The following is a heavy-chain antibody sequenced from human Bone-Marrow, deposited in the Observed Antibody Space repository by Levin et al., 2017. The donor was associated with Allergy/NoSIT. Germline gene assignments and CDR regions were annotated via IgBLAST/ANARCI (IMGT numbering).Heavy chain of an antibody. CDR1: GFSFSRHA. V-gene: IGHV3-33*07. CDR3: ARARLSGSYSESDY. CDR2: IWYDGTNK. Sequence: GESLKISCSASGFSFSRHAMFWVRQAPGKGLEWVAVIWYDGTNKYYAESVRGRFTISRDNSKNALYLHMNGLRTEDAAVYYCARARLSGSYSESDYWGQGTLVVVSS. D-gene: IGHD3-10*01. J-gene: IGHJ4*02.